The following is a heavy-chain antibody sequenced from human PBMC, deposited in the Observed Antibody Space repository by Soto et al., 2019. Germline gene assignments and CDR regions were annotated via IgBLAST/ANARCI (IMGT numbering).Heavy chain of an antibody. D-gene: IGHD6-19*01. Sequence: GASVKVSCKASGGTFSSYAISWVRQAPGQGLEWMGGIIPIFGTANYAQKFQGRVTITADESTSTAYMELSSLRSEDTAVYYCARGLYSSGWQYYFDYWGQGTLVTVSS. V-gene: IGHV1-69*13. CDR2: IIPIFGTA. CDR3: ARGLYSSGWQYYFDY. J-gene: IGHJ4*02. CDR1: GGTFSSYA.